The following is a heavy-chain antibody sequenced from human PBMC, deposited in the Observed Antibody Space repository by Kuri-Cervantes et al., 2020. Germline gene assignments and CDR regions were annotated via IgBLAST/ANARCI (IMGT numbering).Heavy chain of an antibody. CDR2: MNPNSGNT. D-gene: IGHD3-10*01. J-gene: IGHJ4*02. CDR3: ARGRSITMVQGVIRGGDY. CDR1: GYTFIDNY. Sequence: ASVKVSCKASGYTFIDNYMHWVRQATGQGLEWMGWMNPNSGNTGYAQKFQGRVTMTRNTSISTAYMELSSLRSEDTAVYYCARGRSITMVQGVIRGGDYWGQGTLVTVSS. V-gene: IGHV1-8*02.